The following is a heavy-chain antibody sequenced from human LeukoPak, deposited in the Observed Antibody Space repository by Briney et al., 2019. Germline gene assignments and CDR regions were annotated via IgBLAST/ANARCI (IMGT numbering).Heavy chain of an antibody. CDR1: GFTFSTSS. CDR2: ISTSSTI. V-gene: IGHV3-48*04. CDR3: ARDLDYGGRGLDS. D-gene: IGHD4-23*01. J-gene: IGHJ4*02. Sequence: AGGSLRLSCAASGFTFSTSSFNWVRQAPGKGLEWISYISTSSTINYADSVRGRFTISRDNAKSSLSLQMNSLRAEDTAVYYCARDLDYGGRGLDSWGQGTLVIVSS.